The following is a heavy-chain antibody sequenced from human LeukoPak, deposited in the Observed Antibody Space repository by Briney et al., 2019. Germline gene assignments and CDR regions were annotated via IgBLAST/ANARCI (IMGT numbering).Heavy chain of an antibody. V-gene: IGHV4-4*07. CDR1: GGSISSYY. J-gene: IGHJ4*02. D-gene: IGHD3-10*01. CDR2: IYTSGST. Sequence: SETLSLTCTVSGGSISSYYWSWIRQPAGKGLEWIGRIYTSGSTNYNPSLKSRVTMSVDTSKNQFSLKLSSVTAADTAVYYCASSYYYGSGSYYITYWGQGTLVTVSS. CDR3: ASSYYYGSGSYYITY.